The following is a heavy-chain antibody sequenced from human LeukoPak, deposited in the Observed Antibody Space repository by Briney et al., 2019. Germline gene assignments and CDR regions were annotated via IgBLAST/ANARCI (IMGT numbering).Heavy chain of an antibody. J-gene: IGHJ4*02. CDR2: IYYTGST. D-gene: IGHD3-9*01. V-gene: IGHV4-59*08. CDR1: GASMGDYY. Sequence: SETRSFTCIVSGASMGDYYGSWIRQPPGKGLEWIGYIYYTGSTNYNPSLKSRVTMSVDTSKNQISLKLSSVTAADSAVYYCVRRVRYFGQNDYWGQGTLVTVSS. CDR3: VRRVRYFGQNDY.